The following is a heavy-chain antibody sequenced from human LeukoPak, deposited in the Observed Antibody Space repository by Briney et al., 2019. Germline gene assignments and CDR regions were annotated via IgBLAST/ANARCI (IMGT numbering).Heavy chain of an antibody. J-gene: IGHJ1*01. CDR3: AIPDLGYCSGGSCYGEYFQH. V-gene: IGHV3-7*03. Sequence: GGSLRLSCAASGFTFSSYWMSWGRQDPGKGMGWVAKIKKDGSEKYYVDSVKGRFTISRDNAKTSLYLQMNSLRAEDTAVYYCAIPDLGYCSGGSCYGEYFQHWGQGTLVTVSS. CDR2: IKKDGSEK. D-gene: IGHD2-15*01. CDR1: GFTFSSYW.